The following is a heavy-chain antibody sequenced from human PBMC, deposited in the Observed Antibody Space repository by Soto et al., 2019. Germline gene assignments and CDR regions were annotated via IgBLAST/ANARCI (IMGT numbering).Heavy chain of an antibody. CDR1: GGTFSSYA. V-gene: IGHV1-69*14. CDR2: IIPIFGTA. Sequence: QVQLVQSGAEVKKPGSSVKVSCKASGGTFSSYAISWVRQAPGQGLEWMGGIIPIFGTANYAQKFQGRVTITADKSXSXSYMELSSLRSEDTAVYYCARVVTVVKSFHYWYFDLWGRGTLVTVSS. CDR3: ARVVTVVKSFHYWYFDL. D-gene: IGHD2-15*01. J-gene: IGHJ2*01.